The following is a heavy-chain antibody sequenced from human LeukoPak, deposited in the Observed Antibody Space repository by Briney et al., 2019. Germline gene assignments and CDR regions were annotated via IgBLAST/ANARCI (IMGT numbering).Heavy chain of an antibody. CDR1: GGSISSYY. CDR2: IYYSGST. Sequence: SETLSLTCTVSGGSISSYYWSWIRQPPGKGLEWIGYIYYSGSTYYNPSLKSRVTISVDTSKNQFSLKLSSVTAADTAVYYCARDTPPDYWGQGTLVTVSS. CDR3: ARDTPPDY. J-gene: IGHJ4*02. V-gene: IGHV4-59*01.